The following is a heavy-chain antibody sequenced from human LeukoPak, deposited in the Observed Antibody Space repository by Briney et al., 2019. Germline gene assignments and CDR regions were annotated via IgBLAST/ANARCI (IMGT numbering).Heavy chain of an antibody. CDR1: GFTFSSFG. D-gene: IGHD4-17*01. CDR3: ANLYGDYPDY. Sequence: GGSLRLSCAASGFTFSSFGMHWVRQAPGKGREWVAVISYDGINKYYADSVKGRFTISRDNSKSTLYLQMSSLRAEDTAVYYCANLYGDYPDYWGQGTLVTVSS. J-gene: IGHJ4*02. V-gene: IGHV3-30*18. CDR2: ISYDGINK.